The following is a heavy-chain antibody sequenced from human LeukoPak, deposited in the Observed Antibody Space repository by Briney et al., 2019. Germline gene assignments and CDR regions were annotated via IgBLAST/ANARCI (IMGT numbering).Heavy chain of an antibody. CDR3: ARSNSSGYYYSFAEYFQH. J-gene: IGHJ1*01. CDR2: ISSSGSTI. CDR1: GFTFSSYE. Sequence: GGSLRLSCAASGFTFSSYEMNWVRQAPGKGLEWVSYISSSGSTIYYADSVKGRFTISRDNAKNSLYLQMNSLRAEDTAVYYCARSNSSGYYYSFAEYFQHWGQGILVTVSS. V-gene: IGHV3-48*03. D-gene: IGHD3-22*01.